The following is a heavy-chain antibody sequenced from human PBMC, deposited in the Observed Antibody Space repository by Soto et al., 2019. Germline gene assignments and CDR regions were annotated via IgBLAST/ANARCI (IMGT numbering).Heavy chain of an antibody. CDR1: GYTFINYY. D-gene: IGHD6-19*01. CDR3: AREKWLVRRNDPFDI. V-gene: IGHV1-46*01. CDR2: INPNGGST. J-gene: IGHJ3*02. Sequence: VKVSCKASGYTFINYYMHWVRQAPGQGLEWMGIINPNGGSTTYAQKFQGRVTLTRDTSTNTVNMELSSLRSEDTAVYYCAREKWLVRRNDPFDIWGQGTMVTVSS.